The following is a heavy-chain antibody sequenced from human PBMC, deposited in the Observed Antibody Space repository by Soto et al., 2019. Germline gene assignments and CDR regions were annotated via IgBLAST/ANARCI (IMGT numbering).Heavy chain of an antibody. J-gene: IGHJ6*02. Sequence: PSETLSLTCTVSGGSLSSGYYYWSWIRQPPGKGLEWIGYIYYSGSTYYNPSLKSRVTISVDTSKNQFSLKLSSVTAADTAVYYCARVPYSSSWSNDYYYYGMDVWGQGTTVTVSS. CDR3: ARVPYSSSWSNDYYYYGMDV. CDR1: GGSLSSGYYY. V-gene: IGHV4-30-4*01. CDR2: IYYSGST. D-gene: IGHD6-13*01.